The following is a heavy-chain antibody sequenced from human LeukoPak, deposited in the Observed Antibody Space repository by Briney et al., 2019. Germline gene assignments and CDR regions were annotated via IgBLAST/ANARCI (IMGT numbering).Heavy chain of an antibody. Sequence: PGGSLRLSCAASGFTFSSYGMHWVRQAPGKGLQWVSAFSGSGGSTYYADSVKGRFTISRDNSRNTLYLQMNSLRAEDTAVYYCARSGLSRFGFWGQGTLVTVSS. V-gene: IGHV3-23*01. CDR3: ARSGLSRFGF. CDR1: GFTFSSYG. J-gene: IGHJ4*02. D-gene: IGHD2/OR15-2a*01. CDR2: FSGSGGST.